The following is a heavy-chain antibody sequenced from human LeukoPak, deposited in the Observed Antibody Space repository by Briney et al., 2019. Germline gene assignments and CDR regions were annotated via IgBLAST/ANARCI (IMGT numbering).Heavy chain of an antibody. CDR1: GYTFTSYY. CDR3: ARNSGSGFDY. V-gene: IGHV1-46*01. D-gene: IGHD2-15*01. CDR2: IDPSGGST. Sequence: GASVKVSCKASGYTFTSYYIVWVRPAPGQGLEWMGRIDPSGGSTSYAQKFQGRVTMTRGTSTSTVYMELSSLISEDTAVYYCARNSGSGFDYWGQGTLVTVSS. J-gene: IGHJ4*02.